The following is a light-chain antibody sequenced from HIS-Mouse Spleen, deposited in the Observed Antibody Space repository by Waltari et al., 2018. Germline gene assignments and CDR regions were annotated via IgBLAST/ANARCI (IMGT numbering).Light chain of an antibody. CDR3: QQYNIYSPLT. J-gene: IGKJ4*01. Sequence: DIQTTQSSSTLSASVGDRVSITCRATNSISSWLSWYQQKPGKAPKLLIYQASSLESGVPSSFSGSGSGTEFTLTISILQPDDFATYYYQQYNIYSPLTFGGVNKLEIK. CDR1: NSISSW. CDR2: QAS. V-gene: IGKV1-5*03.